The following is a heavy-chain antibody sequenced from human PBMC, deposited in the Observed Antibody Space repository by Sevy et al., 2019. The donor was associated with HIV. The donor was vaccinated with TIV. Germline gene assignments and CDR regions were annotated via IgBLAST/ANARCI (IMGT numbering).Heavy chain of an antibody. Sequence: GGSLRLSCAASGLTVSSNYMTWVRQAPGKGLEWVSTIYADGSTYYVESVKDRFTIARDNSKNTLYLQMFSLRAEDTAVYYCARDRYYDASGYYYYYYALDVWGQGTTVTVSS. CDR1: GLTVSSNY. D-gene: IGHD3-22*01. CDR2: IYADGST. J-gene: IGHJ6*02. V-gene: IGHV3-66*01. CDR3: ARDRYYDASGYYYYYYALDV.